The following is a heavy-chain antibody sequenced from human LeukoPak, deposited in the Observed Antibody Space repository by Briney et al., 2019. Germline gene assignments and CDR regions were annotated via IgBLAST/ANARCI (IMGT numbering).Heavy chain of an antibody. D-gene: IGHD3-10*01. Sequence: GGSLRLSCTASGFTFNDYGMSWVRQAPGKGLEWVSGINWNGGSTGYADSVKGRFTISRDNAKNSLYLQVSSLRAEDTAVYYCAGVLGVRDLAYFDYWGHGTLVTVSS. CDR3: AGVLGVRDLAYFDY. CDR2: INWNGGST. CDR1: GFTFNDYG. J-gene: IGHJ4*01. V-gene: IGHV3-20*04.